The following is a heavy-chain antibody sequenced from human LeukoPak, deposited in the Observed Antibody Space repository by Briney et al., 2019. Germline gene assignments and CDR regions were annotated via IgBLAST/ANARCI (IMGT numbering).Heavy chain of an antibody. D-gene: IGHD5-12*01. CDR3: AREGVVATVYYYYYMDV. Sequence: SETLSLTCAVYGGSFSGYYWSWIRQPPGKGLEWIGEINHSGSINYNPSLKSRVTISVDTSKNQFSLKLSSVTAADTAVYYCAREGVVATVYYYYYMDVWGKGTTVTISS. CDR1: GGSFSGYY. V-gene: IGHV4-34*01. CDR2: INHSGSI. J-gene: IGHJ6*03.